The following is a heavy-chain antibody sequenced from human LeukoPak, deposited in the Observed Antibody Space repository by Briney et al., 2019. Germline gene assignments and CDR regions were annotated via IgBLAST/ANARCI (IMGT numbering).Heavy chain of an antibody. J-gene: IGHJ4*02. CDR1: GGSITNYY. V-gene: IGHV4-59*08. CDR2: IYNTRRT. D-gene: IGHD1-26*01. Sequence: SETLSLTCSVSGGSITNYYWSWIRQSPGKGLEWIGFIYNTRRTNYNPSLQSRVTMSIDTSKNQFSLKLSSVTAADTAVYYCARQGELAIDYWGQGTLVTVSS. CDR3: ARQGELAIDY.